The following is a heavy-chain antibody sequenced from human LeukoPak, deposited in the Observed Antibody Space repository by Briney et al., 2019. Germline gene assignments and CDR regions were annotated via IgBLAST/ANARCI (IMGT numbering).Heavy chain of an antibody. V-gene: IGHV3-11*06. CDR3: ARASASYFDY. CDR1: GFTFSDYY. CDR2: ISSSSSSYT. Sequence: GSLRLSCAASGFTFSDYYMSWVRQAPGKGLEWVSYISSSSSSYTNYADSVKGRFAISRDNAKNSLYLQLNTLRDEDTGVYFCARASASYFDYWGQGTLVTVSS. J-gene: IGHJ4*02.